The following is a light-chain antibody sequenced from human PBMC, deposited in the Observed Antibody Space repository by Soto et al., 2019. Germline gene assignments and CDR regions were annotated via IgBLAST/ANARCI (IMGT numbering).Light chain of an antibody. CDR1: QSISSSY. Sequence: EIVLTQSPGTLSLSPGERATLSCRASQSISSSYLAWYQQKPGQAPRLLIYGASTRATGVTARFRGGGSGTDFTLTISSLQPEDFAVYYCQQDYNLLFGQGTKVDIK. CDR3: QQDYNLL. V-gene: IGKV3D-7*01. J-gene: IGKJ1*01. CDR2: GAS.